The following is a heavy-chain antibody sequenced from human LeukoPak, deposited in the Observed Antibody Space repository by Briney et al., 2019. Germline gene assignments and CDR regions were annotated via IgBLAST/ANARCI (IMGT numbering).Heavy chain of an antibody. D-gene: IGHD1-1*01. CDR1: GFTFSTYG. J-gene: IGHJ4*02. CDR3: AKDGITRSIFDY. Sequence: GGSLRLSCAASGFTFSTYGMHWVRQAPGKGLEWVAFIRNDGSDKYYADSVKGRFTISRDNSKNTLYLQMNSLRAEDTAVYYCAKDGITRSIFDYWGQGTLVTVSS. V-gene: IGHV3-30*02. CDR2: IRNDGSDK.